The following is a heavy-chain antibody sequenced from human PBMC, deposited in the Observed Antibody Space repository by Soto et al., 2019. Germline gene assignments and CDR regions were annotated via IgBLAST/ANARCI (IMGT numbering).Heavy chain of an antibody. Sequence: GASVKVSCKVSGYTLTELSMHWVRQAPGKGLEWMGGFDPEDGETSYAQKFQGRVTMTRDTSTSTVYMELGSLRSEDTAVYYCARFNDDQLPGVGMDVWGQGTTVTVSS. CDR2: FDPEDGET. J-gene: IGHJ6*02. D-gene: IGHD2-2*01. CDR1: GYTLTELS. CDR3: ARFNDDQLPGVGMDV. V-gene: IGHV1-24*01.